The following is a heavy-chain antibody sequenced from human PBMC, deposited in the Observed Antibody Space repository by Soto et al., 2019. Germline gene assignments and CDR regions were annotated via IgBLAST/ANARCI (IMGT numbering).Heavy chain of an antibody. CDR3: ARNAHPSMIKIVVVTGDAFDI. CDR2: IIPILGIA. V-gene: IGHV1-69*02. Sequence: GASAKACCKASRGTFSSYTICWVRQENGQGLEWMGRIIPILGIANYAQKFQGRVTITADKSTSTAYMELSSLRSEDTAVYYCARNAHPSMIKIVVVTGDAFDIWGQGTMVTVSS. J-gene: IGHJ3*02. D-gene: IGHD3-22*01. CDR1: RGTFSSYT.